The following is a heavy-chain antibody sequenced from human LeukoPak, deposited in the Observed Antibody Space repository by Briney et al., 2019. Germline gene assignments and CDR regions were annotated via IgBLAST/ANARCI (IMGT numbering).Heavy chain of an antibody. Sequence: SETLSLTCAVYGGSFSGYYWSWIRQPPGKGLEWIGSIYHSGSTYYNPSLKSRVTISVDTSKNQFSLKLSSVTAADTAVYYCASSGYSGYDSSYFDYWGQGTPVTVSS. CDR3: ASSGYSGYDSSYFDY. CDR1: GGSFSGYY. V-gene: IGHV4-34*01. J-gene: IGHJ4*02. D-gene: IGHD5-12*01. CDR2: IYHSGST.